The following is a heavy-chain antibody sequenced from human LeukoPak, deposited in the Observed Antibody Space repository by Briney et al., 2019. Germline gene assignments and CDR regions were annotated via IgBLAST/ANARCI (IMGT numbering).Heavy chain of an antibody. D-gene: IGHD2-8*02. CDR2: ISSNGGST. V-gene: IGHV3-64*04. Sequence: PGGSLRLSCAASGFTFSSYAMHWVRQAPGKGLEYVSAISSNGGSTYYADSVKGRFTISRDNSKNTLFLQMSNLRAEDTAVYYCAKRGTGSWSFDYWGQGSLVIVSS. CDR1: GFTFSSYA. J-gene: IGHJ4*02. CDR3: AKRGTGSWSFDY.